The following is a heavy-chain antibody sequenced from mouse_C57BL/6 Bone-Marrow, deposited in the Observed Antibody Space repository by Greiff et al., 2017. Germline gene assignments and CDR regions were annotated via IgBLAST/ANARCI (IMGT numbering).Heavy chain of an antibody. V-gene: IGHV1-26*01. Sequence: VQLQQSGPELVKPGASVKISCKASGYTFTDYYMNWVKQSHGKSLEWIGDINPNNGGTSYNQKFKGKATLTVDKSSSTAYMELRSLTSEDSAVYYCARESLDSSGYDDYWCQGTTLTVSS. J-gene: IGHJ2*01. CDR1: GYTFTDYY. CDR3: ARESLDSSGYDDY. CDR2: INPNNGGT. D-gene: IGHD3-2*02.